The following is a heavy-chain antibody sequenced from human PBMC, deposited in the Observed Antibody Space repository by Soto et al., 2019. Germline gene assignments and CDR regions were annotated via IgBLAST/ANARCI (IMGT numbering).Heavy chain of an antibody. V-gene: IGHV4-34*01. J-gene: IGHJ4*02. CDR1: GGSFSGYY. D-gene: IGHD3-22*01. CDR2: INHSGST. CDR3: ARRILASSGYYS. Sequence: SETLSLTCAVYGGSFSGYYWSWIRQPPGKGLEWIGEINHSGSTNYNPSLKSRVTISVDTSKNQFSLKLSSVTAADTAVYYCARRILASSGYYSWGQGTLVTVCS.